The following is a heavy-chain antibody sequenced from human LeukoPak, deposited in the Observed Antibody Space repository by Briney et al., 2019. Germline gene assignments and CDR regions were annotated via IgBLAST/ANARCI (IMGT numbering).Heavy chain of an antibody. Sequence: PSETLSLTCTVSGGSISSYYWSWIRQPAGKGLEWIGRIYTSGSTNYNPSLKSRVTMSVDTSKNQFSLKLSSVTAADTAVYYCARGSQGYDSSGYHWFDEWGQGPVVRVSS. CDR1: GGSISSYY. CDR3: ARGSQGYDSSGYHWFDE. V-gene: IGHV4-4*07. J-gene: IGHJ4*02. CDR2: IYTSGST. D-gene: IGHD3-22*01.